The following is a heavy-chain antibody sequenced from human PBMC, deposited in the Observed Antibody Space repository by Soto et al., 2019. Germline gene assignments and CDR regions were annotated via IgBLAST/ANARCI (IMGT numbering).Heavy chain of an antibody. CDR3: ATFSDYYDSSGIGY. J-gene: IGHJ4*02. V-gene: IGHV4-39*01. CDR1: GGSISSSSYY. Sequence: PSETLSLTCTVSGGSISSSSYYWGWIRQPPGKGLEWIGSIYYSGSTYYNPSLKSRVTISVDTSKNQFSLKLSSVTAADTAVYYCATFSDYYDSSGIGYWGQGTLVTVSS. CDR2: IYYSGST. D-gene: IGHD3-22*01.